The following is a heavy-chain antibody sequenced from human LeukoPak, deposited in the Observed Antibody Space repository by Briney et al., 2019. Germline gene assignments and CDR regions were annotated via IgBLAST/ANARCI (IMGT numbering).Heavy chain of an antibody. V-gene: IGHV3-30*18. Sequence: GGSLRLSCAAFGFTFSSYGMHWVRQAPGKGLEWVAVISYDGSNKYYADSVKGRFTISRDNSKNTLYLQMNSLRAEDTAVYYCANSRRGDHPYYYYGMDVWGQGTTVTVSS. CDR3: ANSRRGDHPYYYYGMDV. J-gene: IGHJ6*02. CDR2: ISYDGSNK. D-gene: IGHD4-17*01. CDR1: GFTFSSYG.